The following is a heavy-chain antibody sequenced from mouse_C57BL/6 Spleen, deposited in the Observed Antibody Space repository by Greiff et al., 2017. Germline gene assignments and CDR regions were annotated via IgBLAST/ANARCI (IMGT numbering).Heavy chain of an antibody. D-gene: IGHD2-2*01. CDR1: GYAFTNYL. CDR2: INPGSGVT. J-gene: IGHJ4*01. V-gene: IGHV1-54*01. CDR3: ARVWLPYYYAMGY. Sequence: QVQLQQSGAELVRPGTSVTVSCKASGYAFTNYLIEWVKQRPGQGLEWIGVINPGSGVTNYNEKFKGKATLTADKSSSTAYMQLSSLTSEDSAVYFCARVWLPYYYAMGYWGQGTSVTVSS.